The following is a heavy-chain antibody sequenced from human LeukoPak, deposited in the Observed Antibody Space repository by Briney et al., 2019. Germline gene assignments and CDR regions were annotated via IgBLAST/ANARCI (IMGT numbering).Heavy chain of an antibody. D-gene: IGHD2-2*01. CDR1: GFTFSTYS. CDR2: ISYDGSKK. J-gene: IGHJ6*02. V-gene: IGHV3-30*04. Sequence: GTPLRLSCAASGFTFSTYSMHWVRQAPGEGLEWVAVISYDGSKKYYADSVRGRFTISRDNSKNTLYLQMNSLRGDDTAVYFCARGSAIVVVPAATNRAMDVWGQGTTVTVSS. CDR3: ARGSAIVVVPAATNRAMDV.